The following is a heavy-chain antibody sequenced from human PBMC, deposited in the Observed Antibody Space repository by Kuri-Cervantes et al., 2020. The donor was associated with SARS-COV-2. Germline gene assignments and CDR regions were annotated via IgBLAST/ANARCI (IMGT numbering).Heavy chain of an antibody. CDR1: GFTFSTYT. V-gene: IGHV3-30-3*01. CDR2: TTDDGTNK. CDR3: ARGFELLRDFDL. Sequence: GESLKISCAASGFTFSTYTMHWVRQAPGKGLEWVAVTTDDGTNKYYADSVKGRFTISRDNSKNTLYLQMNNLRTEDTAVYYCARGFELLRDFDLWGRGTLVTVSS. D-gene: IGHD1-7*01. J-gene: IGHJ2*01.